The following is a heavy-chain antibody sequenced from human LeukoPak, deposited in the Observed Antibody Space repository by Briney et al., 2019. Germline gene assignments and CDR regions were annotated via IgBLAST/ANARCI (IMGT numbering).Heavy chain of an antibody. D-gene: IGHD5-12*01. CDR1: GYTFTGYY. V-gene: IGHV1-2*02. CDR3: AGELEEPGYSGYDSF. J-gene: IGHJ4*02. CDR2: INPNSGGT. Sequence: ASVKVSCKASGYTFTGYYMHWVRQAPGQGLEWMGWINPNSGGTSYAQKFQGRVTMTRDMSTSTVYMELSSLRSEDTAVYYCAGELEEPGYSGYDSFWGQGTLVTVSS.